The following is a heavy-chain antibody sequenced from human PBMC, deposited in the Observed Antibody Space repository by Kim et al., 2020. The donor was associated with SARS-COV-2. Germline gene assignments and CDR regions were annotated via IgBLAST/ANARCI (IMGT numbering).Heavy chain of an antibody. D-gene: IGHD6-13*01. CDR3: ATDPPLYSSSWYVY. V-gene: IGHV1-24*01. CDR1: GYTLTVLS. J-gene: IGHJ4*02. Sequence: ASVKVSCKVSGYTLTVLSMHWVRQAPGKGLEWMGGFDPEDVETIYAQKFQGRVTMTEDTSTDTAYMELSSLRSEDTAVYYCATDPPLYSSSWYVYWGQGTLVTVSS. CDR2: FDPEDVET.